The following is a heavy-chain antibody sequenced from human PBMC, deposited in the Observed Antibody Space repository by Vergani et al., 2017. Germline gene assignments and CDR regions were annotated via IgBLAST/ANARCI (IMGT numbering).Heavy chain of an antibody. Sequence: QVQLQQSGPGLVKPSQTLSLTCAISGDSVSSNSAAWNWIRQSPSRGLEWLGRTYYRSMWYNDYAVSVKSRITINPDTSKNQFSLQLNSVTPEDTAVYYCAREVVLVPAAIKYYYYYMDVWGKGTTVTVSS. D-gene: IGHD2-2*01. CDR2: TYYRSMWYN. CDR1: GDSVSSNSAA. J-gene: IGHJ6*03. CDR3: AREVVLVPAAIKYYYYYMDV. V-gene: IGHV6-1*01.